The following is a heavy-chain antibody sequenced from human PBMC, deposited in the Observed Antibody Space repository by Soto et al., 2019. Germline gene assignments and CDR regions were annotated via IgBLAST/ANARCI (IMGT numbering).Heavy chain of an antibody. D-gene: IGHD2-21*01. CDR2: IVPMFAAP. CDR3: ARDRVMRANAYYYGTDV. J-gene: IGHJ6*02. CDR1: GGTFSSFA. Sequence: QVLLVQSGAEVKKPGSSVRVSCKTSGGTFSSFAISWVRLAPGQGLEWMGVIVPMFAAPTYAQKFQGRVSITADESTRAAYMELSRLRSDYTAVYYCARDRVMRANAYYYGTDVGCQGTTVTVSS. V-gene: IGHV1-69*12.